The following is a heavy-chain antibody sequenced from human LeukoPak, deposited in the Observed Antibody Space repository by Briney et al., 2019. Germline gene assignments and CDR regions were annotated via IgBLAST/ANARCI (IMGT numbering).Heavy chain of an antibody. CDR3: AKDRLPHGVWPLDY. J-gene: IGHJ4*02. D-gene: IGHD2-8*01. V-gene: IGHV3-23*01. CDR2: SVGGGGSA. CDR1: GFTFSTYN. Sequence: PGGSLRLSCVASGFTFSTYNMNWIRQAPGKGLEWVSGSVGGGGSAFYADSVKGRFSISRDTSKNTLFLHMNNLRAGDTAVYYCAKDRLPHGVWPLDYWGQGTLVTGSS.